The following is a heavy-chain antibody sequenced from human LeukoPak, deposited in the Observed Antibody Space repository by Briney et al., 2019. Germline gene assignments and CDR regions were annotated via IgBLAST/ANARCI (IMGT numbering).Heavy chain of an antibody. CDR2: INHSGST. V-gene: IGHV4-34*01. CDR3: ARLGGNSGY. J-gene: IGHJ4*02. D-gene: IGHD2-15*01. CDR1: GGSFSGYY. Sequence: SETLSLTCAVYGGSFSGYYWSWIRQPPGKGLEWIGEINHSGSTNYNPSLTSRVTISVDTSKNQFSLKLSSVTAADTAVYYCARLGGNSGYWGQGTLVTVSS.